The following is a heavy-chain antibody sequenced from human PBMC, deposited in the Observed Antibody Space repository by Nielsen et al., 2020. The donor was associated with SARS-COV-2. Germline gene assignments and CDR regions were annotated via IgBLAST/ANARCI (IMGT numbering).Heavy chain of an antibody. D-gene: IGHD3-3*01. CDR3: TSRGGELRFLEWTYDY. V-gene: IGHV3-49*03. Sequence: GESLKISCTASGFTFGDYAMSWFRQAPGKGLEWVGFIRSKAYGGTTEYAASVKGRFTISRDDSKSIAYLQMNSLKTEDTAAYYCTSRGGELRFLEWTYDYWGQGTLVTVSS. CDR1: GFTFGDYA. CDR2: IRSKAYGGTT. J-gene: IGHJ4*02.